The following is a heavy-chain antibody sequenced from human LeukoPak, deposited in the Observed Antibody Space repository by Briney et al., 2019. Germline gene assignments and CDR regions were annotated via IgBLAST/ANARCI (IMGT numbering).Heavy chain of an antibody. Sequence: GGSLRLSCAASGFTFSSYAMTWVRQAPGKGLLWVSRIISDGSSTNYADSVKGRFTISRDNAKNTLYLQMNSLRAEDTALYYCAREDVDITVATSGAFDIWGQGTMVTVSS. CDR3: AREDVDITVATSGAFDI. CDR1: GFTFSSYA. V-gene: IGHV3-74*01. J-gene: IGHJ3*02. D-gene: IGHD6-19*01. CDR2: IISDGSST.